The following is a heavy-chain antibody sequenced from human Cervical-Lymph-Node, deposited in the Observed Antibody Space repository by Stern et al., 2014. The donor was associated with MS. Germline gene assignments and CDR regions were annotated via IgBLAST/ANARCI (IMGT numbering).Heavy chain of an antibody. CDR2: IYPGDFNT. CDR1: GYSFTTYW. Sequence: VQLVQSGAEMKKPGESLKISCKASGYSFTTYWIGWMRQMPGKGLEWMGIIYPGDFNTRYSPSFEGQVTISADKSINTAYLQWSSLGASDTAIYFCARRAFSGSYYDYLDSGGQGTLVTVSS. D-gene: IGHD1-26*01. CDR3: ARRAFSGSYYDYLDS. V-gene: IGHV5-51*03. J-gene: IGHJ4*02.